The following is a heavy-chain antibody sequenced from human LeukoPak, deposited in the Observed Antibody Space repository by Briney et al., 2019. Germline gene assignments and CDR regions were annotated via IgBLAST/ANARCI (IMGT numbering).Heavy chain of an antibody. CDR2: IYFSGTT. Sequence: SQTLSLTCTVSGGSISSGGYYWAWIRQPPGKGLEWIGSIYFSGTTFYNPSLKSRLTISVDTSKNQFSLKLSSVTAADTAVYYCARRDIVATISTWGQGTLVTASS. D-gene: IGHD5-12*01. CDR1: GGSISSGGYY. CDR3: ARRDIVATIST. V-gene: IGHV4-39*01. J-gene: IGHJ4*02.